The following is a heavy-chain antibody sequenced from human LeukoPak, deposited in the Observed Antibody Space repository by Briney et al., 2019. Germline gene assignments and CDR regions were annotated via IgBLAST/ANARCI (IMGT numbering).Heavy chain of an antibody. D-gene: IGHD3-22*01. V-gene: IGHV3-23*01. Sequence: PGGSLRLSCAASGFTVSSNCMSWVRQAPGKGLEWVSGIKASSGTTFYADSVEGRFTISRDNSKNTLYLQMNTLRAEDTAVYYCAKDSGSGVTMSIWGYWGQGTLVTVSS. CDR2: IKASSGTT. CDR3: AKDSGSGVTMSIWGY. J-gene: IGHJ4*02. CDR1: GFTVSSNC.